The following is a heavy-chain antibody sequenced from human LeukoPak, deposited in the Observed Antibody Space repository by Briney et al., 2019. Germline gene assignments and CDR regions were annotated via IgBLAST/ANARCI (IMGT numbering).Heavy chain of an antibody. CDR3: AKGRHYGRFDP. CDR1: GFTFISSD. V-gene: IGHV3-23*01. CDR2: ISGFGENT. J-gene: IGHJ5*02. Sequence: GGSLSLSCAASGFTFISSDMGWVRQAPGKGLEWVSTISGFGENTYYADSVKGRFTISRDNFKTALFLQMNSLRAEDTAVYYCAKGRHYGRFDPWGQGTVVIVSS. D-gene: IGHD3-10*01.